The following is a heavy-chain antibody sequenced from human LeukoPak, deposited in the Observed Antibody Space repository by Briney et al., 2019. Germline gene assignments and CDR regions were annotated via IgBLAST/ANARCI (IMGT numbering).Heavy chain of an antibody. CDR1: GGSFSGYY. Sequence: PSETLSLTCAVYGGSFSGYYWSWIRQPPGKGLEWIGEINHSGSTNYNPSLKSRVTISVDTSKNQFSLKLSSVTAADTAVYYCARVTIDPWYFDLWGRGTLVTVSS. V-gene: IGHV4-34*01. D-gene: IGHD2/OR15-2a*01. J-gene: IGHJ2*01. CDR3: ARVTIDPWYFDL. CDR2: INHSGST.